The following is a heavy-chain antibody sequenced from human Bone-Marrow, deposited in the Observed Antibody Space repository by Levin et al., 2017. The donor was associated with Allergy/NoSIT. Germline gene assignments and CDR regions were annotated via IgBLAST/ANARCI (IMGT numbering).Heavy chain of an antibody. V-gene: IGHV3-33*01. CDR2: LWSDGIKK. Sequence: GGSLRLSCAASGFTLSQYGMHWVRQAPGKGLEWVADLWSDGIKKYYIDSVKGRFTISRDNSKNTVYLQMDSLRVEDTAGYYCARDADTTAFYWYYDLWGRGTRVTVSS. CDR3: ARDADTTAFYWYYDL. D-gene: IGHD2/OR15-2a*01. CDR1: GFTLSQYG. J-gene: IGHJ2*01.